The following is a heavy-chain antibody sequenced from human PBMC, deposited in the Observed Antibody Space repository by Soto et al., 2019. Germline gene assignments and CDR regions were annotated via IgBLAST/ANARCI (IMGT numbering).Heavy chain of an antibody. D-gene: IGHD3-22*01. CDR1: GYTFTTYA. Sequence: ASVKVSCKASGYTFTTYAIQWVRQAPGQRLEWMGWINAGNGNTKYSQKFQGRVTITRDTSASTAYMELSSLRSEDTAVYYCARGGIFDSSGYYYFSAFDIWGQGTMVTVSS. CDR2: INAGNGNT. CDR3: ARGGIFDSSGYYYFSAFDI. V-gene: IGHV1-3*01. J-gene: IGHJ3*02.